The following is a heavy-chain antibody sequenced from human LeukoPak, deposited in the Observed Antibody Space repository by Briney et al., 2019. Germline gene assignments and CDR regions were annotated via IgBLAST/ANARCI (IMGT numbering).Heavy chain of an antibody. V-gene: IGHV4-34*01. CDR3: ARGGRDYYGSGSSRGYNWFGP. D-gene: IGHD3-10*01. CDR1: GGSFSGYY. J-gene: IGHJ5*02. CDR2: INHSGST. Sequence: SETLSLTCAVYGGSFSGYYWSWIRQPPGKGLEWIGEINHSGSTNYNPSPKSRVTISVDTSKNQFSLKLSSVTAADTAVYYCARGGRDYYGSGSSRGYNWFGPWGQGTLVTVSS.